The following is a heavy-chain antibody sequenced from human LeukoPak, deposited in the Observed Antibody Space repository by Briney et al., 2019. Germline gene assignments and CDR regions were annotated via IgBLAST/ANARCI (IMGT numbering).Heavy chain of an antibody. CDR2: ISYDGRNE. D-gene: IGHD5-18*01. CDR3: AKVYSYGDY. CDR1: GFTFSNYG. J-gene: IGHJ4*02. Sequence: PGGSLRLSCAASGFTFSNYGMHWVRQAPGKGLEWVAIISYDGRNEYYADSVKGRFTISRDNSKNTLYLQMNSLRAEDTAVYYCAKVYSYGDYWGQGTLVTVSS. V-gene: IGHV3-30*18.